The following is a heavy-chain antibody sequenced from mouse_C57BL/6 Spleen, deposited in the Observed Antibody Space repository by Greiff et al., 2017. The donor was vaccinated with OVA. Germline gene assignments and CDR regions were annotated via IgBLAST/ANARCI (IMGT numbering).Heavy chain of an antibody. D-gene: IGHD1-1*01. CDR2: IYPGSGST. CDR3: ARRYGSSRGYFDV. Sequence: VQLQQPGAELVKPGASVKMSCKASGYTFTSYWITWVKQRPGQGLEWIGDIYPGSGSTNYNEKFKSKATLTVDTSSSTAYMQLSSLTSEDSAVYDWARRYGSSRGYFDVWGTGTTVTVSS. CDR1: GYTFTSYW. J-gene: IGHJ1*03. V-gene: IGHV1-55*01.